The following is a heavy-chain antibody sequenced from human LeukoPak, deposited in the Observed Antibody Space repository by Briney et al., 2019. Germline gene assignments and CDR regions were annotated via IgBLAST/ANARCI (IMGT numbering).Heavy chain of an antibody. CDR2: IKSKTDGGTT. J-gene: IGHJ6*02. V-gene: IGHV3-15*01. CDR3: TTDEVWFGEFNSPPDYYYGMDV. Sequence: GGSLRLSCAASGFTFSNAWMSWVRQAPGKGLEWVGRIKSKTDGGTTDYAAPVKDRFTISRDDSKNTLYLQMNSLKTEDTAVYYCTTDEVWFGEFNSPPDYYYGMDVWGQGTTVTVSS. D-gene: IGHD3-10*01. CDR1: GFTFSNAW.